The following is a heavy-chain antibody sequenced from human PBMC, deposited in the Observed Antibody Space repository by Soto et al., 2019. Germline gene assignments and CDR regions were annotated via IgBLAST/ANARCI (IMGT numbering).Heavy chain of an antibody. CDR2: IIPIFGTA. V-gene: IGHV1-69*13. CDR3: ARDSEGYCSSTSCPNDWFDP. CDR1: GGTFSSYA. J-gene: IGHJ5*02. D-gene: IGHD2-2*01. Sequence: GASVKVSFKASGGTFSSYAISWLRQAPGQGLEWMGGIIPIFGTANYAQKFQGRVTITADESTSTAYMELSSLRSEDTAVYYCARDSEGYCSSTSCPNDWFDPWGQGTLVTVSS.